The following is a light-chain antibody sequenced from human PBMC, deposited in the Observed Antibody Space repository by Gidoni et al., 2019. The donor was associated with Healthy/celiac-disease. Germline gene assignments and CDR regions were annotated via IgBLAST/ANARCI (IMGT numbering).Light chain of an antibody. J-gene: IGKJ1*01. V-gene: IGKV1-9*01. CDR1: QGISSD. Sequence: DIQLTKSPSFLSASVGDSVTITCRASQGISSDLAWYQQKPGKAPKLLIYAASTLQGGVPSRFSGSGSGTEFTLTISSLQPEDFATYYCQQLNSYPWTFGQGTKVEIK. CDR2: AAS. CDR3: QQLNSYPWT.